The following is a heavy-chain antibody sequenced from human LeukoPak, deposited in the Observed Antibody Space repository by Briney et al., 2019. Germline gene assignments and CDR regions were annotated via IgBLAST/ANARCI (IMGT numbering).Heavy chain of an antibody. V-gene: IGHV4-34*01. CDR3: ARRVYSNYGNWFDP. Sequence: SETLSLTCAVYGGSFSGYYWSWIRQPPGKGLEWIGEIYHSGSTNYNPSLKSRVTISVDKSKNQFSLKLSSVTAADTAVYYCARRVYSNYGNWFDPWGQGTLVTVSS. D-gene: IGHD4-11*01. J-gene: IGHJ5*02. CDR2: IYHSGST. CDR1: GGSFSGYY.